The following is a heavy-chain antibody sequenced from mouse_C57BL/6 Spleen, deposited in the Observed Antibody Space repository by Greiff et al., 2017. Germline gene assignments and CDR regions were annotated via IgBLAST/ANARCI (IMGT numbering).Heavy chain of an antibody. Sequence: QVQLKESGAELARPGASVKLSCKASGYTFTSYGISWVKQRTVQGLEWIGEIYPRSGNTYYNEKFKGKATLTADKSSSTAYMELRSLTSEYSAVYFCARSGGNLAMDYWGQGTSVTVSS. CDR2: IYPRSGNT. D-gene: IGHD2-1*01. CDR1: GYTFTSYG. V-gene: IGHV1-81*01. J-gene: IGHJ4*01. CDR3: ARSGGNLAMDY.